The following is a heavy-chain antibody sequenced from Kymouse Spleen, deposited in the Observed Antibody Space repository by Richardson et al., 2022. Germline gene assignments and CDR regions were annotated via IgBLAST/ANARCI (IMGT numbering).Heavy chain of an antibody. D-gene: IGHD4-11,IGHD4-11*01. CDR2: IRSKANSYAT. CDR3: TRQYSNYYFDY. CDR1: GFTFSGSA. Sequence: EVQLVESGGGLVQPGGSLKLSCAASGFTFSGSAMHWVRQASGKGLEWVGRIRSKANSYATAYAASVKGRFTISRDDSKNTAYLQMNSLKTEDTAVYYCTRQYSNYYFDYWGQGTLVTVSS. J-gene: IGHJ4*02. V-gene: IGHV3-73*02.